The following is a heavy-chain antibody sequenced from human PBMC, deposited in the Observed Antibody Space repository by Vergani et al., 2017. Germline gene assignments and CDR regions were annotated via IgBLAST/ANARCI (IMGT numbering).Heavy chain of an antibody. V-gene: IGHV3-21*04. D-gene: IGHD2-8*01. Sequence: EVQMVESGGGLVKPGGSLRLSCVASGFTFSHYSMNWVRQAPGKGLEWVSSISGNNDDVYYADSVKGRFTISRDNSKNTLYLQMNSLRAEDTAVYYCAKNSLGYCTNGVCYNWFDPWGQGTLVTVSS. J-gene: IGHJ5*02. CDR1: GFTFSHYS. CDR3: AKNSLGYCTNGVCYNWFDP. CDR2: ISGNNDDV.